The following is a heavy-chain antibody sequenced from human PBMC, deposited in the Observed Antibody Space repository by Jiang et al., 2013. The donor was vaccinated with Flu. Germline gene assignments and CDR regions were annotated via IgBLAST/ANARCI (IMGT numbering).Heavy chain of an antibody. J-gene: IGHJ4*02. D-gene: IGHD5-18*01. V-gene: IGHV1-69*01. Sequence: KPGSSVKVSCKASGGTFSSYAISWVRQAPGQGLEWMGGIIPIFGTANYAQNFQGRVTIIADESTSTAYMELSSLKSEDTAVYYCAKDDTYGRLYYWGQGTLVTVSS. CDR1: GGTFSSYA. CDR2: IIPIFGTA. CDR3: AKDDTYGRLYY.